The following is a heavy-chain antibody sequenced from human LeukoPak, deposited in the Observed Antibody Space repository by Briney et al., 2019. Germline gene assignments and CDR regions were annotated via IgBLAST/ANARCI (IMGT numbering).Heavy chain of an antibody. Sequence: GGSLRLSCAASGYTFTSYYMHWVRQAPGQGLEWMGIINPSGGSTSYAQKFQGRVTMTRDMSTSTVYVELSSLRSEDAAVYYCARTNWNDERQFDYWAREPWSPSPQ. J-gene: IGHJ4*02. CDR2: INPSGGST. V-gene: IGHV1-46*01. CDR3: ARTNWNDERQFDY. D-gene: IGHD1-1*01. CDR1: GYTFTSYY.